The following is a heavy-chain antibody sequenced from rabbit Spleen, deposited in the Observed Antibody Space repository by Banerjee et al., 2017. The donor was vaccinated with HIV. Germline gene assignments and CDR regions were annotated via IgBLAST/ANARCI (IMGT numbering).Heavy chain of an antibody. CDR2: IYTGSAST. CDR1: EFSFSRSYF. Sequence: QEQLVESGGGLVQPEGSLTLTCTASEFSFSRSYFMCWVRQAPGKGLEWIGCIYTGSASTYYASWAKGRFTISKTSSTTVTLQMTNLTVADTATYFCARDRDDDMGNFDLWGPGTLVTVS. CDR3: ARDRDDDMGNFDL. V-gene: IGHV1S45*01. J-gene: IGHJ4*01. D-gene: IGHD2-1*01.